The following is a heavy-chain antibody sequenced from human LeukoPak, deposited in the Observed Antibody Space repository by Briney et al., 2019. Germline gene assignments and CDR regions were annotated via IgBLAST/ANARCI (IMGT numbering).Heavy chain of an antibody. CDR3: AKDPHSFLSPVVVDFDQ. CDR1: GFTFADYA. D-gene: IGHD2-15*01. CDR2: IRARAGST. V-gene: IGHV3-23*01. Sequence: PGGSLRLPCAASGFTFADYAMNWFRQAPGKGLEWVSAIRARAGSTYYGDSVKGRFAVSRDNSKNTLYLQMNSLRAEDTAVYYCAKDPHSFLSPVVVDFDQWGQGTLVIVSS. J-gene: IGHJ4*02.